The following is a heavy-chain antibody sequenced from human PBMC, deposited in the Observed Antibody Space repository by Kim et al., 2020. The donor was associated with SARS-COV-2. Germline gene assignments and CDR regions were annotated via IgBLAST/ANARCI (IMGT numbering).Heavy chain of an antibody. Sequence: SETLSLTCTVSGGSISSYYWTWIRQPPGKGLEWIGYHYNSGTTNYNPSLKSRVTISADMFKNQFSLKLNSVTAADTAVYYCARSGHWDSYWYFDLWGRGSLVTVSS. V-gene: IGHV4-59*01. CDR3: ARSGHWDSYWYFDL. J-gene: IGHJ2*01. CDR1: GGSISSYY. D-gene: IGHD1-26*01. CDR2: HYNSGTT.